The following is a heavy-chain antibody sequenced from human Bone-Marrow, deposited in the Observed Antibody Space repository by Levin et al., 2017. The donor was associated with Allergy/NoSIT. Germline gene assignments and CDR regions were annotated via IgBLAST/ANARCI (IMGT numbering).Heavy chain of an antibody. CDR2: TYYRSKWFN. Sequence: SCAISGDSISSNGVAWNWIRQSPSRGLEWLGRTYYRSKWFNDYAVSVKSRININPDTSKNQFSLQLNSVTPDDTAVYYCARGKNSAFDIWGQGTMVTVSS. D-gene: IGHD1-7*01. V-gene: IGHV6-1*01. CDR1: GDSISSNGVA. CDR3: ARGKNSAFDI. J-gene: IGHJ3*02.